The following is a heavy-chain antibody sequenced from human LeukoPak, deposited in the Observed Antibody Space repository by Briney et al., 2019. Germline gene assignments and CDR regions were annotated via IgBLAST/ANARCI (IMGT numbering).Heavy chain of an antibody. D-gene: IGHD6-19*01. J-gene: IGHJ6*02. CDR2: ISASNGNT. CDR1: LYTFTSYG. V-gene: IGHV1-18*01. Sequence: ASVKVSCKPSLYTFTSYGITWVRQAPGHRLEWMGWISASNGNTNYAQNLQGRVTRTTDTCPSTTYIELRRLRSDDTAVYYCARDRVGFGGWYRFKGMDVWGQGTTVTVS. CDR3: ARDRVGFGGWYRFKGMDV.